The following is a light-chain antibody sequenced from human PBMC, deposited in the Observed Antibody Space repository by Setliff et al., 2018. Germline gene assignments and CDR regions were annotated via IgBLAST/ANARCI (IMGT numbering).Light chain of an antibody. Sequence: QSALTQPASVSGSPGQSITISCTGTSSDVGAYNYVSWYQQHPGKAPKLMIYEVSNRPSGVSNRFSGSKSGNTASLTISGLQAEDEADYYCTSYTISSTEVFGTGTKVTVL. V-gene: IGLV2-14*01. CDR2: EVS. J-gene: IGLJ1*01. CDR1: SSDVGAYNY. CDR3: TSYTISSTEV.